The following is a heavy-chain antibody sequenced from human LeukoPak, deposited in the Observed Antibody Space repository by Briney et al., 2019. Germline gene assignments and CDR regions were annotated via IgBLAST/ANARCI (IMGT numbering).Heavy chain of an antibody. Sequence: GASVKVSCKASGYTFTSYGISWVRQAPGQGLEWMGWISVYNGNTNYAQKLQGRVTMTTDTSTSTAYMELRSLRSDDTAVYYCARDLSPMVRGVISDYWGQGTLVTVSS. CDR2: ISVYNGNT. D-gene: IGHD3-10*01. V-gene: IGHV1-18*01. CDR3: ARDLSPMVRGVISDY. J-gene: IGHJ4*02. CDR1: GYTFTSYG.